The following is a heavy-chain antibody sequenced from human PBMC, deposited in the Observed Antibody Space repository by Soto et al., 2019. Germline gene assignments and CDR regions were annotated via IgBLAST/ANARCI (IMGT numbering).Heavy chain of an antibody. D-gene: IGHD3-16*01. CDR1: GGSFSGYY. Sequence: SETLSLTCAVYGGSFSGYYWSWIRQPPGKGLEWIGEINHSGSTNYNPSLKSRVTISVDTSKNQFSLKLSSVTAADTAVYYCARGNHYSGEGYGMDGWGQGTTVTVSS. CDR2: INHSGST. J-gene: IGHJ6*02. CDR3: ARGNHYSGEGYGMDG. V-gene: IGHV4-34*01.